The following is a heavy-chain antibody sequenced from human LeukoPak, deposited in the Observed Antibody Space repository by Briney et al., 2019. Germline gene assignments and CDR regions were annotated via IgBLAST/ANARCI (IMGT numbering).Heavy chain of an antibody. J-gene: IGHJ5*02. CDR3: ARLIPDFWSGYYTFWFDP. Sequence: SETLSLTCAVYGGSFSGYYWSWIRQPPGKGLEWIGEINHSGSTNYNPSLKSRVTISVDTSKNQFSLKLSSVTAADTAVCYCARLIPDFWSGYYTFWFDPWGQGTLVTVSS. CDR2: INHSGST. D-gene: IGHD3-3*01. CDR1: GGSFSGYY. V-gene: IGHV4-34*01.